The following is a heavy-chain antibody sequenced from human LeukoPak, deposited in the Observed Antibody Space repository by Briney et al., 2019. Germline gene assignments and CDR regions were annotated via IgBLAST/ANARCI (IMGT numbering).Heavy chain of an antibody. Sequence: SETLSLTCTVSGGSISSYYWSWIRQPPGKGLEWIRYIYYSGSTNYNPSLKSRVTISVDTSKNQFSLKLSSVTAADTAVYYCARVLPGVVVVAATSPFGWFDPWGQGTLVTVSS. J-gene: IGHJ5*02. CDR2: IYYSGST. D-gene: IGHD2-15*01. V-gene: IGHV4-59*01. CDR3: ARVLPGVVVVAATSPFGWFDP. CDR1: GGSISSYY.